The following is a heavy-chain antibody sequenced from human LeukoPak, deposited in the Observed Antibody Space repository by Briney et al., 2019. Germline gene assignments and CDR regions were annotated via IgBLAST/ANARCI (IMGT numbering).Heavy chain of an antibody. CDR2: INHSGST. CDR1: GGSFSGYY. V-gene: IGHV4-34*01. J-gene: IGHJ4*02. D-gene: IGHD3-10*01. CDR3: ARRRLWFGELFPAPLDY. Sequence: SETLSLTCAVYGGSFSGYYWSWIRQPPGKGLEWIGEINHSGSTNYNPSLKSRVTISVDTSKNQFSLKLSSVTAADTAVYYCARRRLWFGELFPAPLDYWGQGTLVTVPS.